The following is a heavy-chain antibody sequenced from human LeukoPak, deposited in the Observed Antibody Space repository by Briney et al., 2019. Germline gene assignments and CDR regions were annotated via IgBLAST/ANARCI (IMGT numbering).Heavy chain of an antibody. Sequence: SETLSLTCTVSGGSISSGGYYWSWIRQHPGKGLEWIGYIYYSGSTYYNPSLKSRVTISVDTSKNQFSLKLSSVTAADTAVYYCARRPFGRVIGAFDYWGQGTLVTVSS. CDR2: IYYSGST. V-gene: IGHV4-31*03. D-gene: IGHD3-16*02. J-gene: IGHJ4*02. CDR1: GGSISSGGYY. CDR3: ARRPFGRVIGAFDY.